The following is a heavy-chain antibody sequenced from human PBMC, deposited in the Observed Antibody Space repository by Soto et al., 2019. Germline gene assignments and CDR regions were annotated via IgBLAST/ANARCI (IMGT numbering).Heavy chain of an antibody. Sequence: QLWQSGGGLVQPGGALTLSCAASGLTFGTTDMSWVRQAPGEGLEWVSTIDGSGGITYYADSVKGRFTISRDTSRNTVYLQMNSLRGDDTALYYCVKNSGWFNTWGQGALVTVSS. CDR1: GLTFGTTD. V-gene: IGHV3-23*01. J-gene: IGHJ5*02. CDR3: VKNSGWFNT. CDR2: IDGSGGIT. D-gene: IGHD3-10*01.